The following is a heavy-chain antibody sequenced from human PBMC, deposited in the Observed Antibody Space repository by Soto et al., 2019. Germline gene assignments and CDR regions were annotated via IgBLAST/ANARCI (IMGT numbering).Heavy chain of an antibody. Sequence: SETLSLTCTVSGGSISSSSYYWGWIRQPPGKGLEWIGSIYYSGSTYYNPSLKSRVTISVDTSKNQFSLKLSSVTAADTAVYFCARHVLWPGRFDYWGQGTLVTVSS. CDR3: ARHVLWPGRFDY. D-gene: IGHD2-21*01. V-gene: IGHV4-39*01. CDR2: IYYSGST. CDR1: GGSISSSSYY. J-gene: IGHJ4*02.